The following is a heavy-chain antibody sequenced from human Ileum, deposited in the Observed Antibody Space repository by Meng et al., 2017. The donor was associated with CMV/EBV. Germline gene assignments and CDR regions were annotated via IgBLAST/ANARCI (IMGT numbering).Heavy chain of an antibody. CDR1: NSAS. D-gene: IGHD2/OR15-2a*01. Sequence: NSASWNWIRQSASGGLAWLGRTFYKSEWYNDYAVSVKSRISINPDTSKNQFYLQLNSVTPEDTAIYYCARGRQTCNSPACHPGWFDSWGQGTLVTVSS. CDR3: ARGRQTCNSPACHPGWFDS. V-gene: IGHV6-1*01. CDR2: TFYKSEWYN. J-gene: IGHJ5*01.